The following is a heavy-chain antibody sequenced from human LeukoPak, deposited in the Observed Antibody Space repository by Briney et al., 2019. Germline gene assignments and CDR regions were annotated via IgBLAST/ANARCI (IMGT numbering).Heavy chain of an antibody. CDR1: GGSISSSSYY. Sequence: PSETLSLTCTVSGGSISSSSYYWGWIRQPPGKGLEWIGTIYYSGSTYYNPSLKSRVTISVDTSKNQFSLKLRSVTAADTAVYYCARHNYGDYFPALSLDYWGQGTLVTVSS. V-gene: IGHV4-39*01. D-gene: IGHD4-17*01. J-gene: IGHJ4*02. CDR3: ARHNYGDYFPALSLDY. CDR2: IYYSGST.